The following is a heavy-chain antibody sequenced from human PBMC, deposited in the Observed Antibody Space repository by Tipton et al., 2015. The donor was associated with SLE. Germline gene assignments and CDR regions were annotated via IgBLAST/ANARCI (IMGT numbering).Heavy chain of an antibody. V-gene: IGHV4-34*01. D-gene: IGHD2-15*01. J-gene: IGHJ4*02. Sequence: TVSLTCAVYGGSFSGYYWSWIRQPPGKGLEWIGEINHRGSTNYNPSLKSRVTISVDRSKKQFSLKLRSVTAADTAVYYCAGCGGGSCYAYWGRGTPVTVSS. CDR2: INHRGST. CDR3: AGCGGGSCYAY. CDR1: GGSFSGYY.